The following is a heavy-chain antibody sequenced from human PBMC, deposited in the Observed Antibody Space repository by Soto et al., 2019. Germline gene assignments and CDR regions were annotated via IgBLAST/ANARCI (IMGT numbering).Heavy chain of an antibody. J-gene: IGHJ4*02. CDR1: GGTFSSYT. D-gene: IGHD3-3*01. V-gene: IGHV1-69*02. Sequence: QVQLVQSGAEVKKPGSSVKVSCKASGGTFSSYTISWVRQAPGQGLEGMGRIIPILGIANYAQKFQGRVTITAKQSTSKAYMELSSLRSEDTAVYYCARVLTYYHFWSVYPDYWGQGTLVTVS. CDR3: ARVLTYYHFWSVYPDY. CDR2: IIPILGIA.